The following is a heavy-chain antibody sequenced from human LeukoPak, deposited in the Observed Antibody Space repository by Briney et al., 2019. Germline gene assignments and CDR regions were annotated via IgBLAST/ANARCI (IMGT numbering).Heavy chain of an antibody. CDR2: INHSGSS. J-gene: IGHJ4*02. D-gene: IGHD2-15*01. V-gene: IGHV4-34*01. CDR3: ARGSGCSGGSCYYLDY. CDR1: GGSFSGYY. Sequence: SETLSLTCAVYGGSFSGYYWSCIRQPPGKGLEWIGEINHSGSSNYNPSLKSRVTISVDTSKNQFSLKLSSVTAADTAVYYCARGSGCSGGSCYYLDYWGQGTLVTVSS.